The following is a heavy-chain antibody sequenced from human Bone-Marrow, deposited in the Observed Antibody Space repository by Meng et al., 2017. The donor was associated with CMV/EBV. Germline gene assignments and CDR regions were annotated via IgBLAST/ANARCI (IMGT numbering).Heavy chain of an antibody. Sequence: GGSLRLSCAASGFTFSSHSMNWVRQAPGRGLEWVSYIKRGGDVKYYADSVKGRFTISRDNSKNTLYLQMNSLRAEDTAVYYCAKDQEMATISAFDIWGQGTMVTVSS. J-gene: IGHJ3*02. D-gene: IGHD5-24*01. CDR2: IKRGGDVK. V-gene: IGHV3-48*01. CDR1: GFTFSSHS. CDR3: AKDQEMATISAFDI.